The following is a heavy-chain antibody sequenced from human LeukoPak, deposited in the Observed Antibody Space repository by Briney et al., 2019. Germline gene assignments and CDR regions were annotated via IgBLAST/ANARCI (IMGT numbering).Heavy chain of an antibody. D-gene: IGHD2-2*01. CDR3: ARSAYCSSPSCLGGSGYSSLDL. CDR2: ISIGRTYR. CDR1: GFTFSDYS. Sequence: GGSLRLSCTASGFTFSDYSISWVRPAPGKGLEWVSSISIGRTYRYYADSMKGRFTISRDNAKNSLYLQMNSLRAEDTAVYYCARSAYCSSPSCLGGSGYSSLDLWGQGTLVTVSS. V-gene: IGHV3-21*01. J-gene: IGHJ5*02.